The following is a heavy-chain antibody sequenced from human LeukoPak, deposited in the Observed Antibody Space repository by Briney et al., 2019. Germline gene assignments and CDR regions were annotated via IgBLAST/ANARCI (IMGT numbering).Heavy chain of an antibody. J-gene: IGHJ4*02. CDR3: AKSPAVTDFDY. V-gene: IGHV3-23*01. CDR1: GFTFSSYS. CDR2: ISGSGGST. D-gene: IGHD4-17*01. Sequence: GGSLRLSCAASGFTFSSYSMNWVRQAPGKGLEWVSAISGSGGSTYYADSVKGRFTISRDNSKNTLYLQMNSLRAEDTAVYYCAKSPAVTDFDYWGQGTLVTVSS.